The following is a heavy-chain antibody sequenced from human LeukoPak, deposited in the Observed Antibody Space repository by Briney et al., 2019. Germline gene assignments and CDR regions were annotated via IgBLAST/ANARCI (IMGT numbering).Heavy chain of an antibody. V-gene: IGHV3-23*01. J-gene: IGHJ4*02. Sequence: GGSLRLSCAAAGFTFSGHVLCRGRQAPGKGLEWVSSISGSGGGTYYADSVKGRFTISRDNSKNTLFLQMNSLRAEDTAVYYCANQPRQISYNYDYWGQGTLVTVSS. D-gene: IGHD2-15*01. CDR1: GFTFSGHV. CDR2: ISGSGGGT. CDR3: ANQPRQISYNYDY.